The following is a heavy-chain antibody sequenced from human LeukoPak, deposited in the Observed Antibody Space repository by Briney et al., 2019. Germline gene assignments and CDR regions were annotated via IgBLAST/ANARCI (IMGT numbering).Heavy chain of an antibody. V-gene: IGHV3-23*01. D-gene: IGHD3-16*01. Sequence: GGSLRLSCAASGFTFSNYAMPWVRQAPGKGLEWVSTISGSGDSTYYSDSVKGRFTISRDNSENTLYLQLNSLRAEDTAVYYCAKGGWGTVLDYWGQGTLVTVSP. CDR1: GFTFSNYA. J-gene: IGHJ4*02. CDR2: ISGSGDST. CDR3: AKGGWGTVLDY.